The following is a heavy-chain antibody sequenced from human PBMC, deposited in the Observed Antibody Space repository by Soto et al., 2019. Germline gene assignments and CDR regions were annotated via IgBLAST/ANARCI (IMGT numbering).Heavy chain of an antibody. J-gene: IGHJ4*02. CDR1: GYTFTRYG. D-gene: IGHD2-8*01. CDR3: ARASAYSTPWSFDN. CDR2: ISGFNGNT. V-gene: IGHV1-18*01. Sequence: QVQLVQSGSEVKKPGASVRVSCKASGYTFTRYGISWVRQAPGQGLEWMGWISGFNGNTKESEKFQGRVTLTTDTAANTAHMELRGLRSDDTGVYYCARASAYSTPWSFDNWGQGTLVTVSS.